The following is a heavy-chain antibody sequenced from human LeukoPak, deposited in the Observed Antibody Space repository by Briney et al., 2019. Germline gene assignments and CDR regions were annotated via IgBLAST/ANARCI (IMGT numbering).Heavy chain of an antibody. CDR2: IKEDGTHK. CDR3: AREARGTRAAFDV. D-gene: IGHD2-8*01. CDR1: GFTFSSYW. J-gene: IGHJ3*01. V-gene: IGHV3-7*01. Sequence: PGGSLRLSCAASGFTFSSYWMSWVRQAPGKGLEWAANIKEDGTHKYYVGSVRGRFTTSRDNAKNSLYLQMNSLRAEDTAIYYCAREARGTRAAFDVWGQGTMVTVFS.